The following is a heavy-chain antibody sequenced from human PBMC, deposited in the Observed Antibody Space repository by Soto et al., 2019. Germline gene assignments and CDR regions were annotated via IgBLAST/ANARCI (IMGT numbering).Heavy chain of an antibody. D-gene: IGHD3-10*01. CDR3: AHSDRGSGSYYSVYFDY. V-gene: IGHV2-5*01. CDR1: GFSLSTSGVG. Sequence: SGPTLVKPTQTLTLTCTFSGFSLSTSGVGVGWIRQPPGKALEWLALIYWNDDKRYSPSLKSRLTITKDTSKNQVVLTMTNMDPVDTATYYCAHSDRGSGSYYSVYFDYWGQGTLVTVSS. J-gene: IGHJ4*02. CDR2: IYWNDDK.